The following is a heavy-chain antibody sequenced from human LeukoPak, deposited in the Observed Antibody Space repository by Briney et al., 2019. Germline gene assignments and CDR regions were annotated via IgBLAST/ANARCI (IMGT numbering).Heavy chain of an antibody. V-gene: IGHV4-4*07. CDR2: IYTSGSN. Sequence: SETLSLTCTVSGGSISSYYWSWVRQPAGKGLEWIGRIYTSGSNNYNPSLKSRVTISVDTSKNQFSLKLSSVTAADTAVYYCARHLSGYSYGLYYFDYWGQGTLVTVSS. D-gene: IGHD5-18*01. CDR1: GGSISSYY. CDR3: ARHLSGYSYGLYYFDY. J-gene: IGHJ4*02.